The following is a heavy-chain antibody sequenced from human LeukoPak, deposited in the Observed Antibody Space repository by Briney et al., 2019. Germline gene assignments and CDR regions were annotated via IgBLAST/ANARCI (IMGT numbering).Heavy chain of an antibody. V-gene: IGHV3-53*01. J-gene: IGHJ3*02. CDR1: GFTFSSYA. CDR2: IYSGGST. D-gene: IGHD3-22*01. Sequence: GGSLRLSCAASGFTFSSYAMSWVRQAPGKGLEWVSVIYSGGSTYYADSVKGRFTISRDNSKNTLYLQMNSLRAEDTAVYYCARSRSKPYYYDSSGYWDAFDIWGQGTMVTVSS. CDR3: ARSRSKPYYYDSSGYWDAFDI.